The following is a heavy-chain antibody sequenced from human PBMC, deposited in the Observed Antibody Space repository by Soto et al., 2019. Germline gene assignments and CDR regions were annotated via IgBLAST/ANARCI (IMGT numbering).Heavy chain of an antibody. D-gene: IGHD3-3*01. V-gene: IGHV3-9*01. J-gene: IGHJ6*02. Sequence: HPGGSLRLSCAASGFTFDDYAMHWVRQAPGKGLEWVSGISWNSGSIGYADSVKGRFTISRDNAKNSLYLQMNSLRAEDTALYYCAKDIGGFWSGYYFHYYYGMDVWGQGTTVTVSS. CDR2: ISWNSGSI. CDR3: AKDIGGFWSGYYFHYYYGMDV. CDR1: GFTFDDYA.